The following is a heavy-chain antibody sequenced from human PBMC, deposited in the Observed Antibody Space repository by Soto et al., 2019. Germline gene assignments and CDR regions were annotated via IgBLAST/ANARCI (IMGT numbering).Heavy chain of an antibody. CDR3: ARLPRTGTTNYYYYGMDV. D-gene: IGHD1-7*01. V-gene: IGHV1-69*13. J-gene: IGHJ6*02. CDR1: GGTFSSYA. CDR2: IIPIFGTA. Sequence: SVKVSCKASGGTFSSYAISWVRQAPGQGLEWMGGIIPIFGTANYAQKFQGRVTITADESTSTAYMELSSLRSEDTAEYYCARLPRTGTTNYYYYGMDVWGQGTTVTVSS.